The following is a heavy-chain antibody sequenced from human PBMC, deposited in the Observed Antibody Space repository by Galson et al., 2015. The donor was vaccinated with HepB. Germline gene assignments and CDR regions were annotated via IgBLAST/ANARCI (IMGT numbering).Heavy chain of an antibody. CDR2: ISAYNGNT. CDR1: GYTFTSYG. V-gene: IGHV1-18*04. CDR3: ARDGADIVATIPTYYYYGMDV. J-gene: IGHJ6*02. D-gene: IGHD5-12*01. Sequence: SVKVSCKASGYTFTSYGISWVRQAPGQGLEWMGWISAYNGNTNYAQKLQGRVTMTTDTSTSTAYMELRSLRSDDTAVYYCARDGADIVATIPTYYYYGMDVWGQGTTVTVSS.